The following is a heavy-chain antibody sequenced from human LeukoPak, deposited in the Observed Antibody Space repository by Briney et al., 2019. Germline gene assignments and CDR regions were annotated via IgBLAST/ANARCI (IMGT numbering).Heavy chain of an antibody. CDR2: ISGSGGST. J-gene: IGHJ5*02. D-gene: IGHD2-2*01. CDR3: AKDRDVVVPAAYQFDP. Sequence: PGGSLRLSCAASGFTFSSYGLSWVRQAPGKGLEWVSAISGSGGSTYYADSVKGRFTISRDNSKNTLYLQMNSLRAEDTAVYYCAKDRDVVVPAAYQFDPWGQGTLVTVSS. CDR1: GFTFSSYG. V-gene: IGHV3-23*01.